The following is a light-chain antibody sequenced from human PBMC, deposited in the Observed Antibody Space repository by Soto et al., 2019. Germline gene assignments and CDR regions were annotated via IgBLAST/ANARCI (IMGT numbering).Light chain of an antibody. CDR2: TSG. CDR3: QQPYSTPYT. Sequence: IHMTQSPSSLSASVGDRITVTCRASQRITTYVNWYQLKPGEAPKLLISTSGTLQRGVQSRFSGSGSATDFTLTITGLQPAYFATYFLQQPYSTPYTFGQGTKLEIK. J-gene: IGKJ2*01. V-gene: IGKV1-39*01. CDR1: QRITTY.